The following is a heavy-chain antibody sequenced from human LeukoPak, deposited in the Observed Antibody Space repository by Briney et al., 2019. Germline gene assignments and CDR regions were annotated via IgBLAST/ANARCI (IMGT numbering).Heavy chain of an antibody. CDR2: ISGSGGST. Sequence: GGSLRLSCAASGFTFSSYAMSWVRQAPGKGLEWVSAISGSGGSTYYADSVKGRFTISRDNSKNTLSLQMNSLRAEDTAIYYCAKALSGWYVFDYWGQGTLVTVSS. V-gene: IGHV3-23*01. J-gene: IGHJ4*02. CDR1: GFTFSSYA. CDR3: AKALSGWYVFDY. D-gene: IGHD6-19*01.